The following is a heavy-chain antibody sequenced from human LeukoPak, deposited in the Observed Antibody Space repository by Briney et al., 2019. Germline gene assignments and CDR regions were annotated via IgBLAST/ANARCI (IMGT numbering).Heavy chain of an antibody. CDR2: LYYSKTT. CDR3: ARDKRTYDSGGVNWFDS. V-gene: IGHV4-38-2*02. CDR1: GYSLCCVYS. J-gene: IGHJ5*01. Sequence: SDTLSLTCALSGYSLCCVYSWGSTSQRPGEGLECTECLYYSKTTFYSLPLKRRVTLPVDTYKNQFSLKLRSVTPADTAVYYCARDKRTYDSGGVNWFDSWGQGTLVTVSS. D-gene: IGHD3-22*01.